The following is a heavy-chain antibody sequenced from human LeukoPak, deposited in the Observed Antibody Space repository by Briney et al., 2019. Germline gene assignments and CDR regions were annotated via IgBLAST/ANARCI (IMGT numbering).Heavy chain of an antibody. CDR1: GASITTYY. CDR2: IFGGGST. CDR3: ARLRAGYNWNYLDYFDY. D-gene: IGHD1-7*01. J-gene: IGHJ4*02. Sequence: SETLSLTCTVSGASITTYYWSWIRQPPGQGLEWIGYIFGGGSTNYNPSLKSRVTISVDTSKSQFSLKLTSVTAADTAMYYCARLRAGYNWNYLDYFDYWGQGTLVTVSS. V-gene: IGHV4-4*09.